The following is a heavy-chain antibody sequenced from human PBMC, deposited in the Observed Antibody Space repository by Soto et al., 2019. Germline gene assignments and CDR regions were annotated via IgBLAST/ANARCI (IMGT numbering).Heavy chain of an antibody. D-gene: IGHD4-4*01. CDR3: AKPYTNYYLHYFDY. J-gene: IGHJ4*02. V-gene: IGHV3-23*01. CDR1: GFTFSSDA. Sequence: SLRLACGASGFTFSSDAMSLVRHAPGKGLEWVSAISGSGGSTYYAGSVKGRFTISRDNSKNTLYLQMNSLRAEDTAVYYCAKPYTNYYLHYFDYWGQGTLVTVSS. CDR2: ISGSGGST.